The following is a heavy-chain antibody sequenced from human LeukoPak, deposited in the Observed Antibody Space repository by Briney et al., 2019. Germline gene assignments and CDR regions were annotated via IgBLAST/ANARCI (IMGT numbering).Heavy chain of an antibody. CDR1: GYTFTGYY. Sequence: GASVKASCKASGYTFTGYYMHWVRQAPGQGLEWMGWINPNSGGTNYAQKFQGRVTMTRDTSISTAYMELSRLRSDDTAVYYCARVSAMVRGVISYWGQGTLVTVSS. CDR2: INPNSGGT. CDR3: ARVSAMVRGVISY. V-gene: IGHV1-2*02. J-gene: IGHJ4*02. D-gene: IGHD3-10*01.